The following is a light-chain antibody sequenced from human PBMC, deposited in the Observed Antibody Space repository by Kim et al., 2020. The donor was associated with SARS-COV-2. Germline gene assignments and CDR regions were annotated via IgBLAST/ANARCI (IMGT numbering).Light chain of an antibody. CDR3: KQANSFPLT. Sequence: DIQMTQSPSSVSASVGDRVTITCRASQYISRWLAWYQQKPGKAPKLLIYAASSFQSGVPSRFSGSTSGTDFTLTISSLQPEDVATYYCKQANSFPLTFGRGTKVDIK. V-gene: IGKV1-12*01. J-gene: IGKJ4*01. CDR2: AAS. CDR1: QYISRW.